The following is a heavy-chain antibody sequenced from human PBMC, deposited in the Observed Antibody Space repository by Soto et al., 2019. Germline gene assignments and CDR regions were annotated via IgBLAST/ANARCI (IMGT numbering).Heavy chain of an antibody. D-gene: IGHD2-15*01. CDR1: GFTVSSYA. CDR3: ARDVIQGVVAAHLPFDP. J-gene: IGHJ5*02. V-gene: IGHV3-30-3*01. Sequence: PGGSLRLSCAAAGFTVSSYAMHWVRQAPGKGLEWVAVISYDGSNKYYADSVKGRFTISRDNSKNTLYLQMNSLRAEDTAVYYCARDVIQGVVAAHLPFDPWGQGTLVTVS. CDR2: ISYDGSNK.